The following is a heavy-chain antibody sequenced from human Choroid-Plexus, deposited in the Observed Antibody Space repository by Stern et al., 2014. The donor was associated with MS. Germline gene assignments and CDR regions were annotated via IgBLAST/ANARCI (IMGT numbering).Heavy chain of an antibody. D-gene: IGHD3-3*01. J-gene: IGHJ6*02. CDR1: GYIFTGYY. V-gene: IGHV1-2*02. CDR3: ARDQRGITIFGVVTDYYYLGMDV. Sequence: QVQLVQSGAEVKKLGASVKVSCKTSGYIFTGYYIHWVRQAPGQGLEWMAWINPNTGGTKDAQKFQGRVSMSRDTSSSTAYVELSSLTSDDTAVYYCARDQRGITIFGVVTDYYYLGMDVWGQGTTVTVSS. CDR2: INPNTGGT.